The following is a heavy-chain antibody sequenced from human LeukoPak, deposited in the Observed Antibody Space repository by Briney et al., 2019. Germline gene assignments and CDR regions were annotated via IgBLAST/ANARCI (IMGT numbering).Heavy chain of an antibody. D-gene: IGHD6-13*01. J-gene: IGHJ4*02. CDR2: INHSGST. CDR3: ACSIAAAGLFDY. CDR1: GGSFSGYY. Sequence: PSETLSLTCAVYGGSFSGYYWSWIRQPPGKGLEWIGEINHSGSTNYNPSLKSRVTISVDTSKNQFSLKLSSVTAADTAVYYCACSIAAAGLFDYWGQGTLVTVSS. V-gene: IGHV4-34*01.